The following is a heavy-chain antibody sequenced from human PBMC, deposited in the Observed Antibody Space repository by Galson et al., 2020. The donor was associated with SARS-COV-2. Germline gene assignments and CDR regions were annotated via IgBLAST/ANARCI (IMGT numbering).Heavy chain of an antibody. V-gene: IGHV4-39*01. Sequence: TLSLTCTVSGGSISSSSYYWGWIRQPPGKGLEWIGSIYYSGSTYYNPSLKSRVTISVDTSKNQFSLKLSSVTAADTAVYYCARRSDYDILTDAFDIWGQGTMVTVSS. J-gene: IGHJ3*02. CDR2: IYYSGST. CDR3: ARRSDYDILTDAFDI. D-gene: IGHD3-9*01. CDR1: GGSISSSSYY.